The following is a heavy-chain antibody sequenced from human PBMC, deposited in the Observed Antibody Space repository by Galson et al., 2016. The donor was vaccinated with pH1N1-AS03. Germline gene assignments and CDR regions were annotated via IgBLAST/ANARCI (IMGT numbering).Heavy chain of an antibody. V-gene: IGHV1-18*01. CDR1: GYKFTSYG. Sequence: SVKVSCKASGYKFTSYGVSWVRQAPGQGLEWMGWISGYNINAKYAEKFQGRVTLTTDKSTSTAYMELRSLTSDDTAVYFCARDGDIVIVPSAIDYYGMVVWGQGTTVTVSS. CDR3: ARDGDIVIVPSAIDYYGMVV. D-gene: IGHD2-2*01. J-gene: IGHJ6*01. CDR2: ISGYNINA.